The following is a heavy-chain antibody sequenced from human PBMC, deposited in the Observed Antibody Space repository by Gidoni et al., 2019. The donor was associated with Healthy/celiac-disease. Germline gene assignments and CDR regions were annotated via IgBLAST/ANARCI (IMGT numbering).Heavy chain of an antibody. D-gene: IGHD3-10*01. CDR3: ARIVWFGGLSQRWFDP. CDR1: GFSPSNARMG. J-gene: IGHJ5*02. V-gene: IGHV2-26*01. Sequence: QVTLQESGPVLVKPTETLTLTSTLAGFSPSNARMGVSWIRQPPGKALEWLAHIFSNDEKSYSTSLKSRLTSSKDTSKSQVVLTMTNMDPVDTATYYCARIVWFGGLSQRWFDPWGQGTLVTVSS. CDR2: IFSNDEK.